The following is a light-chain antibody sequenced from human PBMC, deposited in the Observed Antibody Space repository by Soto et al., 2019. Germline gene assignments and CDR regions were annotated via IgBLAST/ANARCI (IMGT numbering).Light chain of an antibody. CDR3: QSFDSSLRGV. CDR1: SSDIGAGYD. Sequence: QSVLTQPPSVSGAPGQRVTISCTGSSSDIGAGYDVHWYQQLPGTAPKLLIYGNSNRPSGVPDRFSGSKSGTSASLAITGLQAEDEAHHYCQSFDSSLRGVFGIGTKLTVL. J-gene: IGLJ1*01. V-gene: IGLV1-40*01. CDR2: GNS.